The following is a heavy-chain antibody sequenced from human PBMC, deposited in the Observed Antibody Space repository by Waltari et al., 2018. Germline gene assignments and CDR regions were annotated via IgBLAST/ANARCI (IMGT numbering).Heavy chain of an antibody. D-gene: IGHD1-7*01. J-gene: IGHJ3*02. Sequence: QVQLQQWGAGLLKPSETLSLTCAVYGGSFSGYYWGWIRHPPVKGLEWIGEINHSGSTNYNPTLKSRVTISVDTSKNQFSLKLSSVTAADTAVYYCARARPLTGTMVFFAFDIWGQGTMVTVSS. CDR1: GGSFSGYY. V-gene: IGHV4-34*01. CDR3: ARARPLTGTMVFFAFDI. CDR2: INHSGST.